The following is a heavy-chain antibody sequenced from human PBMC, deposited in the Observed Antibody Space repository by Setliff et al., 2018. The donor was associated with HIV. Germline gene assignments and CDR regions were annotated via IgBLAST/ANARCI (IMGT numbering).Heavy chain of an antibody. J-gene: IGHJ4*02. CDR1: GGAISGSGYY. V-gene: IGHV4-31*03. CDR2: IYYSGSV. D-gene: IGHD2-21*02. Sequence: PSETLSLTCSVSGGAISGSGYYWSWIRQPPGKALEWIGYIYYSGSVYYNPSLKSRLTISVDTSKNQFSLKLSSVTAADTAVYYCARLSGDYYYFDYWGQGTLVTVSS. CDR3: ARLSGDYYYFDY.